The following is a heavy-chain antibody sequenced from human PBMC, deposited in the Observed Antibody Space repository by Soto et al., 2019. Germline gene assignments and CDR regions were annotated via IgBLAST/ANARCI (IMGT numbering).Heavy chain of an antibody. J-gene: IGHJ4*02. V-gene: IGHV5-51*01. D-gene: IGHD3-22*01. Sequence: LGESLKISCKGSGYSFTSYWIGWVRQMPGKGLEWMGIIYPGDSDTRYSPSFQGQVTISADKSISTAYLQWSSLKASDTAMYYCARLYYYDSSGYYPPYFDYWGQGTLVTVSS. CDR2: IYPGDSDT. CDR3: ARLYYYDSSGYYPPYFDY. CDR1: GYSFTSYW.